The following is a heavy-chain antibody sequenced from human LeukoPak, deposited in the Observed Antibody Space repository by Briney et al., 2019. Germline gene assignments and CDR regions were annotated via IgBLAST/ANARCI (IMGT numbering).Heavy chain of an antibody. CDR1: GFTFSSYA. V-gene: IGHV3-23*01. CDR2: ISGSGGST. J-gene: IGHJ4*02. Sequence: GGSLRLSCAASGFTFSSYAMSWVRQAPGKGLEWVSAISGSGGSTYYADSVKGRFTISRDNSKNTLYLQMNSLRAEDTAVYYCANPPKYGCSGGSCLQPFDYWGQGTLVTVSS. CDR3: ANPPKYGCSGGSCLQPFDY. D-gene: IGHD2-15*01.